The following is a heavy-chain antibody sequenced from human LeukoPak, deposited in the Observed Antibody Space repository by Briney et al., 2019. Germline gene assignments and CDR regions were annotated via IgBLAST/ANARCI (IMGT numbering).Heavy chain of an antibody. CDR2: IRYDGSNK. V-gene: IGHV3-30*02. J-gene: IGHJ6*03. Sequence: PGGSVRLSCAASGFTFSSYGMHWVRQAPGKGLEWVAFIRYDGSNKYYADSVKGRFTISRDNSKNTLYLQMNSLRAEDTAVYYCAKDAWDTMIVVVQRAIGYMDVWGKGTTVTISS. D-gene: IGHD3-22*01. CDR1: GFTFSSYG. CDR3: AKDAWDTMIVVVQRAIGYMDV.